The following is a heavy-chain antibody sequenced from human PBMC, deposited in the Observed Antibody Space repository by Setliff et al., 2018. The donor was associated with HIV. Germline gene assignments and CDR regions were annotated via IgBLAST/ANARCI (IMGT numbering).Heavy chain of an antibody. Sequence: NPSETLSLTCAVYGGSFSDYYWSWIRQSPGRGLEWIGEINHGGSTIYNPSLKSRVTISIDTSKNQFSLNLTSVTAADTAIYYCARGLDVWGTYRYRNYFDYWGQGTLVTVSS. D-gene: IGHD3-16*02. CDR1: GGSFSDYY. CDR3: ARGLDVWGTYRYRNYFDY. J-gene: IGHJ4*02. CDR2: INHGGST. V-gene: IGHV4-34*01.